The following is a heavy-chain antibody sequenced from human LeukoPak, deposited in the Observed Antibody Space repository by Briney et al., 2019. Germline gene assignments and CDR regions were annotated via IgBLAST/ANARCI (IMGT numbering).Heavy chain of an antibody. V-gene: IGHV3-11*04. CDR2: ISSSGGTI. J-gene: IGHJ3*02. D-gene: IGHD3-3*01. CDR1: GLTLSNHH. CDR3: ARSSSPIGSGPDAFDI. Sequence: VGSLRLSCAASGLTLSNHHMSRIRQAPGKGLECVSYISSSGGTIYYADSVKGRFTISRDNSKNSLYLQMNSLTAEATAVYYCARSSSPIGSGPDAFDIWGQGTMVTVSS.